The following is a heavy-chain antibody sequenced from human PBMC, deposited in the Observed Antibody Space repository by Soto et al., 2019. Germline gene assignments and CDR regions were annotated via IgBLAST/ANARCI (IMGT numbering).Heavy chain of an antibody. CDR1: GFTLSKYA. D-gene: IGHD3-10*01. CDR3: IKDRGGICRDFDY. V-gene: IGHV3-64D*06. Sequence: GGSLRLSCSAPGFTLSKYAMHWVRQAPGKGLEYVSGISSNGGSTYYTDSVKGRFTISRDNSQTTLYLQMTSLRAEDTAVYYCIKDRGGICRDFDYWGQGTLVTVSS. J-gene: IGHJ4*02. CDR2: ISSNGGST.